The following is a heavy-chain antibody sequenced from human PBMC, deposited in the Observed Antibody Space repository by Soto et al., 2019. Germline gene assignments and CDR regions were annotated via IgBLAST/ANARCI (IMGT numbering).Heavy chain of an antibody. CDR2: IIPIFGTA. J-gene: IGHJ6*02. D-gene: IGHD3-22*01. V-gene: IGHV1-69*13. CDR3: ASSLSGYSYYYYVMDV. CDR1: GGTFSSYA. Sequence: SVKVSCKASGGTFSSYAISWVRQAPGQGLEWMGGIIPIFGTANYAQKFQGRVTITADESTSTAYMELSSLRSEDTAVYYCASSLSGYSYYYYVMDVWGQGTTVTVSS.